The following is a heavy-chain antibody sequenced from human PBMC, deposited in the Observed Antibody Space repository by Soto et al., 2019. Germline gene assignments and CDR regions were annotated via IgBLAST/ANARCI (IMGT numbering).Heavy chain of an antibody. CDR3: ATGVSYRWVY. CDR1: GGSVNSGYW. Sequence: SERRSRTCAVAGGSVNSGYWWSWVRQPRGKGLEWMGEGHHSGTTNYIQSLTRRLTMSVDKYGNQVSLELTSLAPADPAAYSCATGVSYRWVYWGQGTLVTVSS. V-gene: IGHV4-4*02. D-gene: IGHD3-16*02. J-gene: IGHJ4*02. CDR2: GHHSGTT.